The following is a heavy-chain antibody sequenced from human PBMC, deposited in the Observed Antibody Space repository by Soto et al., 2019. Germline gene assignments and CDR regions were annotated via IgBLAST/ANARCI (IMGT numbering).Heavy chain of an antibody. D-gene: IGHD2-15*01. J-gene: IGHJ4*02. CDR1: GGTFNRYG. Sequence: QEQLVQSGAEVKKPGSSVNVSCKASGGTFNRYGFNWVRQAPGHGLEWMGGTIPMFGTPNYAQKFQGRVTIIADRSASTVYMELSGMSPEDTAVYYCATLGYCSGGTCYGVCDYWGQGTLVTVSS. V-gene: IGHV1-69*06. CDR3: ATLGYCSGGTCYGVCDY. CDR2: TIPMFGTP.